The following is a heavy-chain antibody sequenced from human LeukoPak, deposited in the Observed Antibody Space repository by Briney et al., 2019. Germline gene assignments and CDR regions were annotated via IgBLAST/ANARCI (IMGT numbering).Heavy chain of an antibody. CDR1: GITFNYYA. CDR2: ISSSSSYI. CDR3: ARYVIFSDSGTFYYYYYMDV. Sequence: GGSLRLSCAASGITFNYYAMSWVRQAPGKGLEWVSSISSSSSYIYYADSVKGRFTISRDNAKNSLYLQMNSLRAEDTAVYYCARYVIFSDSGTFYYYYYMDVWGKGTTVTVSS. D-gene: IGHD2/OR15-2a*01. V-gene: IGHV3-21*01. J-gene: IGHJ6*03.